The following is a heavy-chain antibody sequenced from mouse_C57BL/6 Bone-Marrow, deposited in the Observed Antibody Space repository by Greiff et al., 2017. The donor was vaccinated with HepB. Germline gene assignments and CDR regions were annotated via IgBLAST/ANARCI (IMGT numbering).Heavy chain of an antibody. V-gene: IGHV5-4*01. CDR3: AREDSYDYDVYYFDY. J-gene: IGHJ2*01. Sequence: EVQRVESGGGLVKPGGSLKLSCAASGFTFSSYAMSWVRQTPEKRLEWVATISDGGSYTYYPDNVKGRFTISRDNAKNNLYLQMSHLKSEDTAMYYCAREDSYDYDVYYFDYWGQGTTLTVSS. D-gene: IGHD2-4*01. CDR2: ISDGGSYT. CDR1: GFTFSSYA.